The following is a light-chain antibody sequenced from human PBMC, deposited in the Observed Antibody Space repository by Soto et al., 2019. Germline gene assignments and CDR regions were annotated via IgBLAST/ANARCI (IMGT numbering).Light chain of an antibody. CDR2: DAS. CDR1: QSISSW. CDR3: QKYNSYGTT. J-gene: IGKJ4*01. V-gene: IGKV1-5*01. Sequence: DIQMTQSPSTLSASVGDRVTITCRASQSISSWLAWYQQKPGKAPKLLIYDASSLESGVPSRFSGSGSGTEFPLTLSRLQPDDFANYYCQKYNSYGTTFGGGTKVEIK.